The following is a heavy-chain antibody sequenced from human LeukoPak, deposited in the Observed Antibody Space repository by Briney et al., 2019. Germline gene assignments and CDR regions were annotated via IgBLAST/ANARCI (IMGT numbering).Heavy chain of an antibody. D-gene: IGHD2-15*01. CDR2: ISPVSSYT. CDR3: VRDVSRRIGMDV. V-gene: IGHV3-21*01. J-gene: IGHJ4*02. CDR1: GFSFNSYT. Sequence: GGSLRLSCLASGFSFNSYTTNWIREAPGKGLEWVSTISPVSSYTWYAESVKGRFTISRDNPKNSLYLQMDSLRAEDTAVYYCVRDVSRRIGMDVWGQGTLVTVSS.